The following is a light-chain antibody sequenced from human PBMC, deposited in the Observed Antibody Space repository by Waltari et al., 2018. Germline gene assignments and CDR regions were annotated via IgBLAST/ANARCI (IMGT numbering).Light chain of an antibody. Sequence: QSALTQPRSVSGSPGQSVTISCTGTSSDVGGYNYVSWYQQHPGKAPKLMIYDVSKQPSGVPDRFSGSKSGSTASLPIFGLQAEDEADYYCCSYAGSYTFWVFGGGTKLTVL. J-gene: IGLJ3*02. V-gene: IGLV2-11*01. CDR2: DVS. CDR1: SSDVGGYNY. CDR3: CSYAGSYTFWV.